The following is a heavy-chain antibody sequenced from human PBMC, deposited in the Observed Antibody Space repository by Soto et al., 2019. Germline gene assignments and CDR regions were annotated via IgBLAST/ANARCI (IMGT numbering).Heavy chain of an antibody. V-gene: IGHV3-21*01. Sequence: PGGSLRLSCAASGFSLNDYTLNWVRRAPWKGLEWVSSISGSGYISYADSLRGRVTISRDNAKKSLYLQIISLRAEDAAVYYCARVCRGAPCSPGRDVGGLGTTVTVSS. J-gene: IGHJ6*02. CDR3: ARVCRGAPCSPGRDV. D-gene: IGHD2-15*01. CDR2: ISGSGYI. CDR1: GFSLNDYT.